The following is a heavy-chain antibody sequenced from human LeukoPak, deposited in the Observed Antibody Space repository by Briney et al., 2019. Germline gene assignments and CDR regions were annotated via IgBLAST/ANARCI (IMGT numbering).Heavy chain of an antibody. CDR3: AREGGFYRPLDY. Sequence: SETLSLTCDVSGGSVTSTNWWTWVRQPPGKGLEWIGEVHLDGRTNYNPSLKSRLIMSVDLPENHISLKLTSVTAAASAAYCCAREGGFYRPLDYSGQGTLVTVSS. D-gene: IGHD3-3*01. V-gene: IGHV4-4*01. CDR2: VHLDGRT. CDR1: GGSVTSTNW. J-gene: IGHJ4*02.